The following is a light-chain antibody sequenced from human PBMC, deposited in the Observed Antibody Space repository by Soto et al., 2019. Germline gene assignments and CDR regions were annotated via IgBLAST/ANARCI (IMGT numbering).Light chain of an antibody. CDR3: SSYAGSNNPV. CDR2: EVS. J-gene: IGLJ2*01. V-gene: IGLV2-8*01. CDR1: SSDVGGYNY. Sequence: QSALTQPPSASGSPGQSVTISCTGTSSDVGGYNYVSWYQQHPGKAPKLMIYEVSKRPSGVPDRSSGSKSGNTASLTVSGLQAEDEADYYCSSYAGSNNPVFGGGTKLTVL.